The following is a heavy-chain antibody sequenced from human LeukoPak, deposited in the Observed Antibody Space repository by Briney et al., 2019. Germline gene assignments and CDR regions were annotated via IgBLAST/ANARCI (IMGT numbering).Heavy chain of an antibody. CDR1: GFTFSDYW. CDR2: IKQDGSEK. CDR3: ARGWNYAFRFDY. D-gene: IGHD1-7*01. Sequence: GGSLRLSCAASGFTFSDYWMTWVRQAPGKGLEWVAHIKQDGSEKYYVDSVKGRFTTSRDNAKNLLYLQMNSLRAEDTAVYSCARGWNYAFRFDYWGQGTMVTVSS. J-gene: IGHJ4*02. V-gene: IGHV3-7*01.